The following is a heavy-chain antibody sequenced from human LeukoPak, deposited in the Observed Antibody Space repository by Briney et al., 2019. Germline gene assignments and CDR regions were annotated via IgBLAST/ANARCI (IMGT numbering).Heavy chain of an antibody. CDR3: AKDLQAAAAPGWFDY. V-gene: IGHV3-23*01. CDR1: GFTFSSYA. Sequence: GGSLRLSCAASGFTFSSYAMSWVRQAPGKGLEWVSVISGSGGSTYYADSVKGRFTISRDNSENTLDLQMNSLRADDTAVYYCAKDLQAAAAPGWFDYWGQGTLVTVSS. CDR2: ISGSGGST. J-gene: IGHJ4*02. D-gene: IGHD6-13*01.